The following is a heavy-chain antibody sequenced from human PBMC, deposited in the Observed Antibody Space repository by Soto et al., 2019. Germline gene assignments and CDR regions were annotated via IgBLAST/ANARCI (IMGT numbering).Heavy chain of an antibody. D-gene: IGHD6-19*01. J-gene: IGHJ4*02. V-gene: IGHV4-4*02. CDR2: IYHSGST. CDR1: GGSISSSNW. Sequence: SETLSLTCAVSGGSISSSNWWSWVRQPPGKGLEWIGEIYHSGSTNYNPSLKSRVTISVDKSKNQFSLKLSSVTAADTAVYYCAGANGGSGWYYDYWGQGTLVTVSS. CDR3: AGANGGSGWYYDY.